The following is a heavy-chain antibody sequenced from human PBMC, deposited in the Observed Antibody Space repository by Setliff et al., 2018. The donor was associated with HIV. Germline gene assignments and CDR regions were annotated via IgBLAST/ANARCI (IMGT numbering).Heavy chain of an antibody. J-gene: IGHJ3*01. CDR3: ARGQTTDDAFDV. CDR2: IYYSGST. V-gene: IGHV4-61*01. D-gene: IGHD4-17*01. Sequence: SETLSLTCTVSGDSVSSRSYYWSWIRQPPGKGLEWIGYIYYSGSTNYNPSLKSRVTISVDTSKNQFSLKLSSVTAADTAVYYCARGQTTDDAFDVWGQGTMVT. CDR1: GDSVSSRSYY.